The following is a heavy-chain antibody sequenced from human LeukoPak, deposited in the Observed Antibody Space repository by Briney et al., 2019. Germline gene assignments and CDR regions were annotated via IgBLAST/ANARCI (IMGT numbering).Heavy chain of an antibody. CDR1: GFTFSSYG. D-gene: IGHD1-26*01. CDR2: ISGSGGST. CDR3: AKDRWELPTNYFDY. Sequence: GGFLRLSCAASGFTFSSYGMSWVRQAPGKGLEWVSAISGSGGSTYYADSVKGRFTISRDNSKNTLYLQMNSLRAEDTAVYYCAKDRWELPTNYFDYWGQGTLVTVSS. V-gene: IGHV3-23*01. J-gene: IGHJ4*02.